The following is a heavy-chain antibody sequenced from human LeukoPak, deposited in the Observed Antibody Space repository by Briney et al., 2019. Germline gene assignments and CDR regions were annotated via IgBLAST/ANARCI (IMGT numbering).Heavy chain of an antibody. CDR1: GFTFSSYA. J-gene: IGHJ4*02. CDR3: AKVWGGSSGWYYFDY. Sequence: PGGSLRLSCAASGFTFSSYALTWVRQPPGKGLEWVSAISASGSGTYYAASVRGRFTISRDNSKNTMYVQMNCLRVEDTAVYYCAKVWGGSSGWYYFDYWGQGTQVTVSP. CDR2: ISASGSGT. D-gene: IGHD6-19*01. V-gene: IGHV3-23*01.